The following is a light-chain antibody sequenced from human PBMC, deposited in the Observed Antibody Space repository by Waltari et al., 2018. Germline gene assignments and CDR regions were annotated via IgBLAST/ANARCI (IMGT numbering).Light chain of an antibody. Sequence: SSELTQDPAVSVAMGQTVRSTCQGDSLRSSYASWYQQRPGQAPILVMYDKNNRPSGVPDRFSGSSSHNTASLTITGAQAEDEASYYCHSRDASGVAGSFGGGTKLTVL. V-gene: IGLV3-19*01. CDR1: SLRSSY. J-gene: IGLJ2*01. CDR3: HSRDASGVAGS. CDR2: DKN.